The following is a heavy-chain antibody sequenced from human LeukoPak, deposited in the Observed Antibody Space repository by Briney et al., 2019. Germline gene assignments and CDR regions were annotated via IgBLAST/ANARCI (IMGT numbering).Heavy chain of an antibody. V-gene: IGHV3-23*01. J-gene: IGHJ4*02. CDR2: ISGSGGST. CDR3: AKGSSEGAYFGY. D-gene: IGHD3-16*01. CDR1: GFTFSSYA. Sequence: GGSLRLSCAGSGFTFSSYAMSWVRQAPGKGLEWVSGISGSGGSTYYADSVRGRSTISRDNSKNTLYLQMNSLRVEDTAVYYCAKGSSEGAYFGYWGQGTLVTVSS.